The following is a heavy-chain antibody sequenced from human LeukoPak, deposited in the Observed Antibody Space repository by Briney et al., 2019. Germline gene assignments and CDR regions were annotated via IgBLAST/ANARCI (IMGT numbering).Heavy chain of an antibody. J-gene: IGHJ6*02. V-gene: IGHV1-46*01. D-gene: IGHD2-8*01. CDR2: INPSDGST. CDR3: AREDVVLVDAVRYYYYGMDV. CDR1: GYNFISYY. Sequence: ASVKVSCKASGYNFISYYMHWVRQAPGQGLEWMGIINPSDGSTSYAQKFQDRATMTRDTSTSTVYMELSSLKSEDTAVYYCAREDVVLVDAVRYYYYGMDVWGQGTTVTVSS.